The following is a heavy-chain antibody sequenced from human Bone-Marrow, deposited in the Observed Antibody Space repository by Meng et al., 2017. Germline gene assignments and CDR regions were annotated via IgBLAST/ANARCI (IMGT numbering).Heavy chain of an antibody. CDR2: ISGSGGST. D-gene: IGHD1-26*01. CDR3: ATPIVGATPTDY. Sequence: GESLKISCAASGFTFSSYAMSWVRQAPGQGVEWVSAISGSGGSTYYADSVKGRFTISRDNSKNTLYLQMNSLGAEDTAVYYCATPIVGATPTDYWGQGTLVTVSS. CDR1: GFTFSSYA. J-gene: IGHJ4*02. V-gene: IGHV3-23*01.